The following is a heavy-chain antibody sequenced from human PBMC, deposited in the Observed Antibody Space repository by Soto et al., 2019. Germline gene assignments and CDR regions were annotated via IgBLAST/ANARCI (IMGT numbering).Heavy chain of an antibody. CDR1: GDSYSISTYS. Sequence: PSETLSLTCNMSGDSYSISTYSWSWIRQPPGKALQWIGFIYQSGVTSYNPSLASRVSISLDRSNNQCSLKLKSVTAADTAVYFCAGMPYTSGLRFDPWGPRTLVTVS. J-gene: IGHJ5*02. D-gene: IGHD6-19*01. CDR3: AGMPYTSGLRFDP. V-gene: IGHV4-30-2*01. CDR2: IYQSGVT.